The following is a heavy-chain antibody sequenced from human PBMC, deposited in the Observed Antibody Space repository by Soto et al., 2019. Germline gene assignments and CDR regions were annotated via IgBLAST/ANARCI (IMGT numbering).Heavy chain of an antibody. CDR2: ISAYNGNT. V-gene: IGHV1-18*01. CDR3: AQLAVAGEGTVRNYYYYYGMDV. CDR1: GYTFTSYG. Sequence: ASVKVSCKASGYTFTSYGISWVRQAPGQGLEWMGWISAYNGNTNYAQKLQGRVTMTTDTSTSTAYMELRSLRSDDTAVYYCAQLAVAGEGTVRNYYYYYGMDVWGQGTTVTVSS. J-gene: IGHJ6*02. D-gene: IGHD6-19*01.